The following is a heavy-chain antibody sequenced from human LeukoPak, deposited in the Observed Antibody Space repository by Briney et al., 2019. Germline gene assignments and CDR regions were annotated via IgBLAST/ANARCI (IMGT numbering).Heavy chain of an antibody. CDR2: IYGGGST. CDR3: ARGYCSRSSCYDYFDY. V-gene: IGHV3-53*01. J-gene: IGHJ4*02. Sequence: GGSLSLSCAASGFTASSNHMSWVRQAPGKGLEWVSVIYGGGSTYYADSVKGRFTISRDNPKNTLYLQMNSLRAEDTAVYYCARGYCSRSSCYDYFDYWGQGTLVTVSS. CDR1: GFTASSNH. D-gene: IGHD2-2*01.